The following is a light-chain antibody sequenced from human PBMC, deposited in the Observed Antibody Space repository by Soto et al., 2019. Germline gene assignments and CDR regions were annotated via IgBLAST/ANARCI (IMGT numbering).Light chain of an antibody. J-gene: IGKJ5*01. CDR2: GAF. Sequence: EIALTQSPATLSLSPGERATLSCRASPSVPNYVAWYQQKPGQAPRLLIYGAFTRATGIPARFSGSGSGADFTLTISSLEPEDFAIYYCQRRNTWPPVTFGQGTRLEIK. CDR1: PSVPNY. CDR3: QRRNTWPPVT. V-gene: IGKV3-11*01.